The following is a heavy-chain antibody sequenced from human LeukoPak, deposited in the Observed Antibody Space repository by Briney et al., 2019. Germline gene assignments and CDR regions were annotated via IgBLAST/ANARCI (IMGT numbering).Heavy chain of an antibody. CDR2: IYPGDSDT. V-gene: IGHV5-51*01. CDR1: GYRFTSYW. J-gene: IGHJ3*02. Sequence: GASLKISCKGSGYRFTSYWNGWVRQLPGKGLEWMGIIYPGDSDTRYSPSFQGQVTISPDKSISTAYLQWGSLKASDPAMYYCARPGGWYGGAFDIWGQGTMVTVSS. CDR3: ARPGGWYGGAFDI. D-gene: IGHD6-19*01.